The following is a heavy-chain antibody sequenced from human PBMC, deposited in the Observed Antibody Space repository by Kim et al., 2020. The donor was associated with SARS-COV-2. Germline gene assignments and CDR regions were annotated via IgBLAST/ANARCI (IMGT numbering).Heavy chain of an antibody. J-gene: IGHJ2*01. V-gene: IGHV1-69*13. CDR2: IIPIFGTA. D-gene: IGHD5-18*01. CDR3: ARDRYSYGDSDWYFDL. CDR1: GGTFSSYA. Sequence: SVKVSCKASGGTFSSYAISWVRQAPGQGLEWMGGIIPIFGTANYAQKFQGRVTITADESTSTADMELSSLRSEDTAVYYCARDRYSYGDSDWYFDLWGRGTLVTVSS.